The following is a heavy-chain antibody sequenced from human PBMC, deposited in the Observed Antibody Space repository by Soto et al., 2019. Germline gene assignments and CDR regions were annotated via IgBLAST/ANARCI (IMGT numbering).Heavy chain of an antibody. Sequence: ASVKVSCKASGYTFSSYDINWLRQASGQGLELIGWMNPKSGQRNYAPRFQGRVTMAGNTSISTAYMELSSLRSDDTAVYYCARDIGPALDWYRPWGQGTLVTVSS. CDR2: MNPKSGQR. CDR3: ARDIGPALDWYRP. CDR1: GYTFSSYD. J-gene: IGHJ5*02. V-gene: IGHV1-8*01. D-gene: IGHD5-18*01.